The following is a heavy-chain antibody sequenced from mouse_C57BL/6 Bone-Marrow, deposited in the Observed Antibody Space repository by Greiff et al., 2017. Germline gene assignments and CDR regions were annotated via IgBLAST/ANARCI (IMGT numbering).Heavy chain of an antibody. V-gene: IGHV1-52*01. D-gene: IGHD1-1*02. CDR3: AREGGPSDY. J-gene: IGHJ2*01. CDR2: IDPSDSET. CDR1: GYTFTSYW. Sequence: QVQLQQPGAELVRPGSSVKLSCTASGYTFTSYWMHWVKQRPIQGLEWIGNIDPSDSETHYNQKFKDKATLTVDKSSSTAYMQLSSLTSEDSAVYYCAREGGPSDYWGQGTTLTVSS.